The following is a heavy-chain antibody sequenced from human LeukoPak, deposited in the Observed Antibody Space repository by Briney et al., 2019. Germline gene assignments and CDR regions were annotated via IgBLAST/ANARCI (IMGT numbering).Heavy chain of an antibody. J-gene: IGHJ6*02. Sequence: EASVKVSCKASGGTFSSYAISWVRQAPGQGLEWMGGIIPIFGTANYAQKFQGRVTITADESTSTAYMELSSLRSEDTAVYCCARDDIVVVPAAMPYYYGMDVWGQGTTVTVSS. CDR2: IIPIFGTA. CDR3: ARDDIVVVPAAMPYYYGMDV. CDR1: GGTFSSYA. D-gene: IGHD2-2*01. V-gene: IGHV1-69*01.